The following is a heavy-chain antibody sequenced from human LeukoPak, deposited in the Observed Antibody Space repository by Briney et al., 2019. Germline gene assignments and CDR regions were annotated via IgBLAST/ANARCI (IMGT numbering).Heavy chain of an antibody. V-gene: IGHV4-59*01. D-gene: IGHD6-13*01. Sequence: PSETLSLTCTVSGGSIRSDFWSWIRQPPGKGLEWIGYVYYSGSTNYSPSLNSRVTISIDTSKNQFSLKLSSVTAADTAVYYCAREGMYSRIYYYYYMDVWGKGTTVTVSS. CDR3: AREGMYSRIYYYYYMDV. CDR2: VYYSGST. CDR1: GGSIRSDF. J-gene: IGHJ6*03.